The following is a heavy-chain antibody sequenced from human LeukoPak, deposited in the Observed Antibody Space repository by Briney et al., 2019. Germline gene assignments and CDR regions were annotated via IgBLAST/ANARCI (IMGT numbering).Heavy chain of an antibody. CDR2: ISAYNGNT. CDR3: ARCELLWFGEPGSWFDP. J-gene: IGHJ5*02. Sequence: ASVKVSCKASGYTFTSYGISWVRQAPGQGLEWMGWISAYNGNTNYAQKLQGRVTMTTDTSTSTAYMELRSLRSDDTAVYYCARCELLWFGEPGSWFDPWGQGTLVTVSS. D-gene: IGHD3-10*01. CDR1: GYTFTSYG. V-gene: IGHV1-18*01.